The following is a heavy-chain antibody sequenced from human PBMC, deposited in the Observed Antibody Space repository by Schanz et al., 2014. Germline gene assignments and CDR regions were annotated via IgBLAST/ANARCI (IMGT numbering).Heavy chain of an antibody. CDR1: GFTFSNHA. CDR3: ARDLLVSHYDFWSGNDY. D-gene: IGHD3-3*01. Sequence: EVHLLESGGGLVQPGGSLRLSCAASGFTFSNHALSWVRQAPGKGLEWVSGIGGSGDSTHYADSVKGRFTISRDTPKNTLYVQMNSLRADDTAVYYCARDLLVSHYDFWSGNDYWGQGTLVTVSS. J-gene: IGHJ4*02. V-gene: IGHV3-23*01. CDR2: IGGSGDST.